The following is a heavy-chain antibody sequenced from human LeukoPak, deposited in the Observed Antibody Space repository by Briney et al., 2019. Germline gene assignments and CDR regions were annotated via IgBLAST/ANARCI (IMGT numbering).Heavy chain of an antibody. Sequence: QPGGSLRLSCAASGFTFSSYGMHWVRQAPGKGLEWVAFIRYDGSNKYYADSVKGRFTISRDNSKNTLYLQMNSLRAEDTAVYYCASTGYCSGGSCSYYYDGSGYVDYWGQGTLVTVSS. CDR3: ASTGYCSGGSCSYYYDGSGYVDY. CDR2: IRYDGSNK. J-gene: IGHJ4*02. CDR1: GFTFSSYG. V-gene: IGHV3-30*02. D-gene: IGHD2-15*01.